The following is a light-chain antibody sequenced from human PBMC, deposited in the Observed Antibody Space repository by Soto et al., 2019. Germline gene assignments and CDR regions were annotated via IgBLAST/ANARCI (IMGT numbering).Light chain of an antibody. CDR2: EVT. V-gene: IGLV2-8*01. CDR3: SSYTGGNPSYV. CDR1: SSDVGGYDY. Sequence: VLTQPPSASGSPGQSVTISCTGTSSDVGGYDYVSWYQQHPGKAPKLMIYEVTIRPSGFSYRFSGSKSGNTASLTVSGLQAEDEADYYCSSYTGGNPSYVFGTGTKVTVL. J-gene: IGLJ1*01.